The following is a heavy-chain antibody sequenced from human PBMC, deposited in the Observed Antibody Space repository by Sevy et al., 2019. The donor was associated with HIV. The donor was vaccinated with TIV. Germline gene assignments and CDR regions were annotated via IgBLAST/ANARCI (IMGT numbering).Heavy chain of an antibody. Sequence: SVKVSCKAPGGTFSSYGISWVRQAPGQGLEWMGGIIPILGTVNYAQKFQGRVTITADESTKTAYMELSSLGSEDTAVYYCARGGGNGWYYFDYWGQETLVTVSS. CDR2: IIPILGTV. CDR3: ARGGGNGWYYFDY. J-gene: IGHJ4*02. CDR1: GGTFSSYG. D-gene: IGHD6-19*01. V-gene: IGHV1-69*13.